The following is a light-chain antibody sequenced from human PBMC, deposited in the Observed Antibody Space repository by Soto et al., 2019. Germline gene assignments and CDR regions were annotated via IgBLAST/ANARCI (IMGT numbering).Light chain of an antibody. Sequence: QSVLTQPASVSGSPGQSITISCNGTSSDVGSYNFVSWYQQHPGKAPKLMIYEASKRPSGVSNRFSGSKSGNTASLTISGLQLEDEADYDCCSYAGSSTYVFVAGTKVTVL. CDR1: SSDVGSYNF. V-gene: IGLV2-23*01. CDR2: EAS. CDR3: CSYAGSSTYV. J-gene: IGLJ1*01.